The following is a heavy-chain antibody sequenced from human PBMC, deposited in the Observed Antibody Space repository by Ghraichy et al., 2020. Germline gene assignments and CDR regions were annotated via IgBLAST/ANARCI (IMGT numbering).Heavy chain of an antibody. CDR1: GYTFTGYY. Sequence: ASVKVSCKASGYTFTGYYMHWVRQAPGQGLEWMGWINPNSGGTNYAQKFQGWVTMTRDTSISTAYMELSRLRSDDTAVYYCARVYSNYYYYGMDVWGQGTTVTVSS. CDR2: INPNSGGT. D-gene: IGHD4-11*01. V-gene: IGHV1-2*04. J-gene: IGHJ6*02. CDR3: ARVYSNYYYYGMDV.